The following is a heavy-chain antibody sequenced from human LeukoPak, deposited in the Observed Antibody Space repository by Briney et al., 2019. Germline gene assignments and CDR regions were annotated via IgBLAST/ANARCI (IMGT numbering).Heavy chain of an antibody. D-gene: IGHD6-13*01. J-gene: IGHJ5*02. CDR2: INYSGDT. V-gene: IGHV4-39*07. CDR1: GGSIGSSSFY. CDR3: ARSFAAGNLWFDP. Sequence: PSETLSLTCTVSGGSIGSSSFYWGWIRQPPGQGLEWIETINYSGDTYYNPSLKSRVTISVDTSKNQFSLKLSSVTAADTAVYYCARSFAAGNLWFDPWGQGTLVTVSS.